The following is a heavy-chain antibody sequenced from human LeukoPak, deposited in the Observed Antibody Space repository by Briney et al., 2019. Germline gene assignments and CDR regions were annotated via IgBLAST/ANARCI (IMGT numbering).Heavy chain of an antibody. Sequence: ASVKVSCKASGYTFTSYDINWVRQATGQGLEWMGWMNPNSGNTGYAQKFQGRVTMTRNTSISTAYMELSSLRSEDTAVYYCARGPLSSSWYLYYYYYYGMDVWGQGTTVIVSS. V-gene: IGHV1-8*01. D-gene: IGHD6-13*01. J-gene: IGHJ6*02. CDR3: ARGPLSSSWYLYYYYYYGMDV. CDR1: GYTFTSYD. CDR2: MNPNSGNT.